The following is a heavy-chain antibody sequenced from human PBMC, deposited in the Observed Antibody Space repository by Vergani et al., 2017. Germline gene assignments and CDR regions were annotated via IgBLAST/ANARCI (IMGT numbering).Heavy chain of an antibody. J-gene: IGHJ4*02. CDR2: IYTSGST. V-gene: IGHV4-61*02. CDR1: GGSISSGSYY. Sequence: QVQLQESGPGLVKPSQTLSLTCTVSGGSISSGSYYWSWIRQPAGKGLEWIGRIYTSGSTNYNPSLKSRVTISVDTSKNQFSLKLSSVTAADTAVYYCARPGSSEMVPFDYWGQGALVTVSS. D-gene: IGHD5-12*01. CDR3: ARPGSSEMVPFDY.